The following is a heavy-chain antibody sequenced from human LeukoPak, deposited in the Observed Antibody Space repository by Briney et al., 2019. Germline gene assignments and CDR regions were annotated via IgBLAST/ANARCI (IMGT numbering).Heavy chain of an antibody. CDR2: INHSGST. J-gene: IGHJ3*02. CDR1: GGSFSGYY. Sequence: PSETLSLTCAVYGGSFSGYYWSWIRQPPGKGLEWIGEINHSGSTNYNPSLKGRVTISVDTSKNQFSLKLSSVTAADTAVYYCARRATMVRGVSDAFDIWGQGTMVTVSS. D-gene: IGHD3-10*01. CDR3: ARRATMVRGVSDAFDI. V-gene: IGHV4-34*01.